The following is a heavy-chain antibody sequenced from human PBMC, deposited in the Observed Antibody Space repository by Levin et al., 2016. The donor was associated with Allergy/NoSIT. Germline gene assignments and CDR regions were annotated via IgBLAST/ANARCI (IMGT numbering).Heavy chain of an antibody. CDR3: ARVVAATRTIYYYYGMDV. J-gene: IGHJ6*02. V-gene: IGHV3-33*01. D-gene: IGHD2-15*01. CDR2: IWYDGSNK. Sequence: WIRQPPGKGLEWVAVIWYDGSNKYYADSVKGRFTISRDNSKNTLYLQMNSLRAEDTAVYYCARVVAATRTIYYYYGMDVWGQGTTVTVSS.